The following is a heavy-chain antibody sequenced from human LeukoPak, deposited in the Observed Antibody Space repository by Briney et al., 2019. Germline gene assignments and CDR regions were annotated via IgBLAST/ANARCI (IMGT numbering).Heavy chain of an antibody. J-gene: IGHJ5*02. D-gene: IGHD3-10*01. V-gene: IGHV4-59*08. Sequence: PSETLSLTCTVSGGSITNYYWSWIRQPPGKGLEWIGYTYHSGSTNYNPSLKSRVTISVDTSKNQFSLKLNSVTAADTAVYYCARHYGPWGQGTLVTVSS. CDR2: TYHSGST. CDR1: GGSITNYY. CDR3: ARHYGP.